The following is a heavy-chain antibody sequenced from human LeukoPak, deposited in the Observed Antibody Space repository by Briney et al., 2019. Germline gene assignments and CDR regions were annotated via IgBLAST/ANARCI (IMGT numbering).Heavy chain of an antibody. CDR2: FDPEDGET. D-gene: IGHD3-22*01. J-gene: IGHJ4*02. CDR1: GYTLTEVS. V-gene: IGHV1-24*01. CDR3: ATDTKDYYDSSGYVGY. Sequence: GASVKVSCKVSGYTLTEVSMHWVRQGLGKGLEWMGSFDPEDGETIYAQKFQGRVTMTEDTSTDTAYMELSSLRSEDTAVYYCATDTKDYYDSSGYVGYWGQGTLVTVSS.